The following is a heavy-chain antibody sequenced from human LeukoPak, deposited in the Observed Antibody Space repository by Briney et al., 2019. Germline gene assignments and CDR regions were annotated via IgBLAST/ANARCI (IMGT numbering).Heavy chain of an antibody. CDR3: AIFPSRTYGDYGGKYYFDY. Sequence: PSETLSLTCTVSGGSISSSSAYWGWIRQPPGKGLEWIGSIYYSKNTYYNPSLKSRVTISVDTSKNQFSLKLSSVTAADTAVYYCAIFPSRTYGDYGGKYYFDYWGQGTLVTVSS. D-gene: IGHD4-17*01. V-gene: IGHV4-39*01. CDR1: GGSISSSSAY. J-gene: IGHJ4*02. CDR2: IYYSKNT.